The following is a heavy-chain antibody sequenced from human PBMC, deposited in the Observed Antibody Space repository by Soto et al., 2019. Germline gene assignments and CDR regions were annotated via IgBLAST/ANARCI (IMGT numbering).Heavy chain of an antibody. J-gene: IGHJ4*02. Sequence: QVQLVQSGAEVKKPGSSMKVSCKASGGTFSSYVFSWVRQAPGQGLEWMGRIIPMFGITNYAQKFESRVTITEDKSTTTVDMELKRLISEDTAIYYCARDRDLNNAALVMAYWGQGTLVTVSS. V-gene: IGHV1-69*04. CDR3: ARDRDLNNAALVMAY. D-gene: IGHD2-21*01. CDR2: IIPMFGIT. CDR1: GGTFSSYV.